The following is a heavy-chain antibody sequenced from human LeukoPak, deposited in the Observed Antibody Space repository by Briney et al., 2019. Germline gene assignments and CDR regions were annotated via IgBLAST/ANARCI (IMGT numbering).Heavy chain of an antibody. V-gene: IGHV3-7*01. CDR3: ARIQGPNWFDP. CDR2: IKQDGSEK. J-gene: IGHJ5*02. CDR1: GFTFSSYW. Sequence: GGSLRLSCAASGFTFSSYWMSWIRQAPGKGLEWVANIKQDGSEKYYVDSVKGRFTISRDNAKNSLYLQMNSLRAEDTAVYYCARIQGPNWFDPWGQGTLVTVSS.